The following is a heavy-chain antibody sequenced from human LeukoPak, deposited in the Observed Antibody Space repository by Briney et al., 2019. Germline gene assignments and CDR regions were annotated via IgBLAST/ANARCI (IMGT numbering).Heavy chain of an antibody. J-gene: IGHJ4*02. Sequence: PSETLSLTCTVSGYSISSGYYWGWIRQPPGKGLEWVANIKQDGSEKYYVDSVKGRFTISRDNAKNSLYLQMNSLRAEDTAVYYCARVIPETLLGGDFDYWGQGTLVTVSS. CDR2: IKQDGSEK. CDR3: ARVIPETLLGGDFDY. CDR1: GYSISSGYY. V-gene: IGHV3-7*01. D-gene: IGHD2-21*01.